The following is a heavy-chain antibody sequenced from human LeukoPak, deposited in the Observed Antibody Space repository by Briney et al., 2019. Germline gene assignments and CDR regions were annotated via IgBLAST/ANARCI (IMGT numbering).Heavy chain of an antibody. CDR2: ISAYNGNT. J-gene: IGHJ3*02. Sequence: ASVKVSCKASGYTFTSYGISWVRQAPGQGLEWVGWISAYNGNTNYAQKFQGRVTMTRDTSISTAYMELSRLRSDDTAVYYCARDLSLTNPDAFDIWGQGTMVTVSS. D-gene: IGHD4-11*01. V-gene: IGHV1-18*01. CDR1: GYTFTSYG. CDR3: ARDLSLTNPDAFDI.